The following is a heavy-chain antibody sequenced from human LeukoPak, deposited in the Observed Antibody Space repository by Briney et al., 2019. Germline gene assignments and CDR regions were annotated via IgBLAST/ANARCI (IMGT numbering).Heavy chain of an antibody. Sequence: GRSLRLSCAASGFTFDDYVMHWVRQAPGKGLEWISSISWNSGTLGHADSVKGRFTISRDNAKNSLYLQMNSLKTEDTALYYCVKGRQSIGVAEGWGWHFGLWGRGTLVTVSS. D-gene: IGHD6-19*01. J-gene: IGHJ2*01. CDR3: VKGRQSIGVAEGWGWHFGL. V-gene: IGHV3-9*01. CDR2: ISWNSGTL. CDR1: GFTFDDYV.